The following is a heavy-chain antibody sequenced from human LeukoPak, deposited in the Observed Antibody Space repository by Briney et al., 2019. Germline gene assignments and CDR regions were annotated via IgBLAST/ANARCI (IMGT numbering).Heavy chain of an antibody. CDR3: ASGSGSYYTNNWFDP. CDR1: GYTFTGYY. J-gene: IGHJ5*02. D-gene: IGHD3-10*01. V-gene: IGHV1-2*02. CDR2: INPNSGGT. Sequence: ASVKVSCKASGYTFTGYYMHWVRQAPGQGLEWMGWINPNSGGTNYAQKFQGRVTMTRDTSISTAYMELSRLRPDDTAVCYCASGSGSYYTNNWFDPWGQGTLVTVSS.